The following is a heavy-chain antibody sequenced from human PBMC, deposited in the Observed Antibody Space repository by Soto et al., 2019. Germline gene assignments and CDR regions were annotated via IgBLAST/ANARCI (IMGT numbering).Heavy chain of an antibody. D-gene: IGHD2-8*01. Sequence: TLRLSCTPSGFTFRNYGLHWVRQAPGTGLEWVPLISYDGDNKYYTDSSRGRFTVSRDNSKNTLLMQIDSLRPEDTAAYYCVKKIMGSAAHSDATDVWSQGTTVTVSS. J-gene: IGHJ6*02. CDR3: VKKIMGSAAHSDATDV. CDR1: GFTFRNYG. V-gene: IGHV3-30*18. CDR2: ISYDGDNK.